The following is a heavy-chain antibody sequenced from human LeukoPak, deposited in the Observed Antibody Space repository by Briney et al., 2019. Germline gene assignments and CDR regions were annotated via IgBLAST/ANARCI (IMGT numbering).Heavy chain of an antibody. J-gene: IGHJ4*02. CDR3: ARVQGSGSSWSGDYFDY. CDR1: GFTFSSYS. Sequence: GGSLRLSCAASGFTFSSYSMNWVRQAPGKGLEWVSYISSSSSTIYYADSVKGRFTISRDNAKNSLYLQMNSLRAEDTAVYYCARVQGSGSSWSGDYFDYWGQGTLVTVSS. V-gene: IGHV3-48*01. CDR2: ISSSSSTI. D-gene: IGHD6-13*01.